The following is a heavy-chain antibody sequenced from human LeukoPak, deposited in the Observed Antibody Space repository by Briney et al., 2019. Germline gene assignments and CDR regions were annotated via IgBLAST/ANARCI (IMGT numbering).Heavy chain of an antibody. Sequence: ASVKVSCKASGYTFTGSYMHWVRQAPGQGLEWMGWINPNSGGTSYARKFQGRVTMTRDTSISTAYMELNRLRSDDTAVYYCARYCSTTRCPIDYWGQGTLVTVSS. CDR1: GYTFTGSY. CDR2: INPNSGGT. D-gene: IGHD2-2*01. J-gene: IGHJ4*02. V-gene: IGHV1-2*02. CDR3: ARYCSTTRCPIDY.